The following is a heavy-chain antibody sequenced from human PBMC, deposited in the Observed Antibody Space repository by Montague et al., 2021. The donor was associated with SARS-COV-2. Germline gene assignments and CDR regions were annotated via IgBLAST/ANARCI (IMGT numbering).Heavy chain of an antibody. CDR1: GFSLSTSGMC. D-gene: IGHD3-9*01. J-gene: IGHJ4*02. Sequence: PELVKPTQTLTLTCTFSGFSLSTSGMCVSWIRQPPGKALEWLALIDWDDDKYYSTSLKTRLTISKDTSKNQAVLTMTNMDPVDTATYYCARSYYDILTGYYMAFDYWGQGTLVTVSS. CDR3: ARSYYDILTGYYMAFDY. V-gene: IGHV2-70*01. CDR2: IDWDDDK.